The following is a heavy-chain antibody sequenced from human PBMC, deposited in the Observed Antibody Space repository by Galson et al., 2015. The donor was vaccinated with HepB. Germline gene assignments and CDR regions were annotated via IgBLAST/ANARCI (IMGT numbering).Heavy chain of an antibody. J-gene: IGHJ4*02. CDR3: VKNRVTARCQISLY. Sequence: SLRLSCAGSGFTFSRYAMHWVRQAPGKGLQYVSIICIKGDYTYYADSVKDTFTISRDNFKNMLYLQMSNLRPEDTAVYYCVKNRVTARCQISLYWCQRTLVTASS. D-gene: IGHD2-21*02. V-gene: IGHV3-64D*06. CDR2: ICIKGDYT. CDR1: GFTFSRYA.